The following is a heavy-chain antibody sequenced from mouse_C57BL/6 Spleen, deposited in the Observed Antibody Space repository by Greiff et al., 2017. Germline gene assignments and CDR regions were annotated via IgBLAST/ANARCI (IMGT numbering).Heavy chain of an antibody. V-gene: IGHV1-82*01. D-gene: IGHD1-1*01. CDR1: GYAFSSSW. J-gene: IGHJ2*01. Sequence: QVQLQQSGPELVKPGASVQISCKASGYAFSSSWMNWVKQRPGKGLEWIGRIYPGYGDTNYNGKFKGKATLTADKSSSTAYMQLSSLPSEDSAVSFCASGGTTVVATRDYWGQGTTLTVSS. CDR2: IYPGYGDT. CDR3: ASGGTTVVATRDY.